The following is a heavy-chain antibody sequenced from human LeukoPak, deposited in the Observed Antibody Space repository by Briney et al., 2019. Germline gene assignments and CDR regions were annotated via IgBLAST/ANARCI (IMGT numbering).Heavy chain of an antibody. CDR3: AKPYHDFWSGYSSPDY. D-gene: IGHD3-3*01. CDR1: GFTFSSYG. Sequence: TGGSLRLSCAASGFTFSSYGMSWVRQAPGKGLEWVSAISGSGGSTYYADSVKGRFTISRDNSKNTLYLQMNSLRAEDTAVYYCAKPYHDFWSGYSSPDYWGQGTLVTVSS. CDR2: ISGSGGST. V-gene: IGHV3-23*01. J-gene: IGHJ4*02.